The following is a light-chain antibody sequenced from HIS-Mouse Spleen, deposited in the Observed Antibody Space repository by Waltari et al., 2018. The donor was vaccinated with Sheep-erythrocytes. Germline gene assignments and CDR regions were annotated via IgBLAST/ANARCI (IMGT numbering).Light chain of an antibody. CDR3: SSYTSSSTWV. V-gene: IGLV2-14*03. CDR2: DVS. Sequence: QSALTQPASVSGSPGQSITISCTGTSSDVGGYNYVSWYQQHPGKAPKLMIYDVSTRPAGVSNRFSGSKSGNTASLTISELHAEDEADYYCSSYTSSSTWVFGGGTKLTVL. CDR1: SSDVGGYNY. J-gene: IGLJ3*02.